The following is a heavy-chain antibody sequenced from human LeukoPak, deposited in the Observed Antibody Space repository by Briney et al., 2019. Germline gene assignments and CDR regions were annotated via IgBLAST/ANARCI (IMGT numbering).Heavy chain of an antibody. CDR3: ARTNFQKYYGSGSYAWFDP. CDR1: DNSISSYY. Sequence: PSETLSLTCTVSDNSISSYYWSWIRQPPGKGLEWIGSIYYSGSTYYNPSLKSRVTISVDTSKNQFSLKLSSVTAADTAVYYCARTNFQKYYGSGSYAWFDPWGQGTLVTVSS. J-gene: IGHJ5*02. CDR2: IYYSGST. D-gene: IGHD3-10*01. V-gene: IGHV4-39*01.